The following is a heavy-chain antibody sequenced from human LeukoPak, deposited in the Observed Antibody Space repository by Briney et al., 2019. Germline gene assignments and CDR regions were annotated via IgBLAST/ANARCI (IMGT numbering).Heavy chain of an antibody. Sequence: GASVKVSCKASGYTFTCYGISWVRQAPGQGLEWMGWISAYNGNTNYAQKLQGRVTMTTDTSTSTAYMELRSLRSDDTAVYYCARDLLVYGSGSYYSFDYWGQGTLVTVSS. D-gene: IGHD3-10*01. V-gene: IGHV1-18*01. CDR2: ISAYNGNT. CDR1: GYTFTCYG. CDR3: ARDLLVYGSGSYYSFDY. J-gene: IGHJ4*02.